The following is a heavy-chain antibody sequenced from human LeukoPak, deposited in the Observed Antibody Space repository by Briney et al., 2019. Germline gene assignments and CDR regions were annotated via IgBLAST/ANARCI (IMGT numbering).Heavy chain of an antibody. CDR3: TKAPGVTTGWFDP. D-gene: IGHD4-17*01. V-gene: IGHV3-9*01. Sequence: GGSLRLSCAASEFRFADFAMHWVRQAPGKGLEWVSGISWNTNTVGYADSVKGRFTISRDNAKNSLYLQMNSLRVEDTALYYCTKAPGVTTGWFDPWGQGTLVTVSS. CDR2: ISWNTNTV. J-gene: IGHJ5*02. CDR1: EFRFADFA.